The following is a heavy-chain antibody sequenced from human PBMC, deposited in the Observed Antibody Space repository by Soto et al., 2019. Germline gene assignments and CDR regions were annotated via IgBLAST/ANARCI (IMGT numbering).Heavy chain of an antibody. CDR3: ARYWNAGTLYGAFDI. J-gene: IGHJ3*02. D-gene: IGHD4-17*01. CDR2: IIPNYEAA. CDR1: GGSFNNYV. V-gene: IGHV1-69*06. Sequence: QVQLVQSGAEVRKPGSSVKVSCEASGGSFNNYVISWLRQAPGQGLECMGGIIPNYEAANYAQKFRGRLTITADKATNTAYMELNSLRPEDTATYYCARYWNAGTLYGAFDIWGQGTTVIVS.